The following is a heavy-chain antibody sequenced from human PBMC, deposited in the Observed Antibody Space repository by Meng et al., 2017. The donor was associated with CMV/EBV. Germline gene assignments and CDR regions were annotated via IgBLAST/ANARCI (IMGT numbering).Heavy chain of an antibody. Sequence: SETLSLTCAVYGGSFSGYYWSWIRQPPGKGLEWIGEINHSGSTNYNPSLKSRITIPVDKSKNQFSLKLSSVTAADTAVYYCARGHIVVVPAATGYYYYGMDVWGQGTTVTVSS. J-gene: IGHJ6*02. CDR1: GGSFSGYY. V-gene: IGHV4-34*01. CDR2: INHSGST. D-gene: IGHD2-2*01. CDR3: ARGHIVVVPAATGYYYYGMDV.